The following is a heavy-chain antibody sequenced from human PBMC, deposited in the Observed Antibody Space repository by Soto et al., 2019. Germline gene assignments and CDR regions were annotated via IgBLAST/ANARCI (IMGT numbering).Heavy chain of an antibody. Sequence: PGESLKISCKGSGYSFTSYWIGWVRQMPGKGLEWMGIIYPGDSDTRYSPSFQGQVTISADKSISTAYLQWSSLKASDTAMYYCARRMVRGGSVHYYYGMDVWGQGTTVTVSS. D-gene: IGHD3-10*01. CDR1: GYSFTSYW. CDR3: ARRMVRGGSVHYYYGMDV. V-gene: IGHV5-51*01. J-gene: IGHJ6*02. CDR2: IYPGDSDT.